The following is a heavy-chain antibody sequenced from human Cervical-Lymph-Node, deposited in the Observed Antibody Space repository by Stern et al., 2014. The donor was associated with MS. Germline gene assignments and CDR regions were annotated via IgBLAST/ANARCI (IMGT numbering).Heavy chain of an antibody. J-gene: IGHJ4*02. CDR3: AKDSTYYYDSSGFDS. CDR2: ISGSGGST. CDR1: GFTYMNYG. V-gene: IGHV3-23*04. Sequence: EVQLVESGRGLVQRGGSLRLSCGASGFTYMNYGMHWVRQAPGKGLEGVSGISGSGGSTSHANSVKGRFTISRDNSKNTLYLQMNSLRADDTAVYYCAKDSTYYYDSSGFDSWGQGILVTVSS. D-gene: IGHD3-22*01.